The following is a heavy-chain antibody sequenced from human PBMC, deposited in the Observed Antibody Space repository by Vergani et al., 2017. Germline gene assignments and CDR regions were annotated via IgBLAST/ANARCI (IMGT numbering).Heavy chain of an antibody. D-gene: IGHD3-16*01. J-gene: IGHJ4*02. Sequence: QVKLQESGPGLVKPSQTLSLTCSVSGDSISSGVYYWNWIRQHPGKGLEWIGYIYSTGSTHDNPAPRRRINMSVDTSKNQFSRKLNAVTAADTAMYNCARMVGYXDGYAFRIGYVDSWGPEILVTVSS. V-gene: IGHV4-31*03. CDR1: GDSISSGVYY. CDR2: IYSTGST. CDR3: ARMVGYXDGYAFRIGYVDS.